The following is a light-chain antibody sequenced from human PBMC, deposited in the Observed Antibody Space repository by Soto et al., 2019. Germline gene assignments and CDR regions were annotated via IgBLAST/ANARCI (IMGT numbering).Light chain of an antibody. Sequence: QSALTQPPSASGSPGQSVTISCTGTSSDVGGYNYVSWYQHHPGKAPKLMIYEVTKRPSGVPDRLSGSTSGNTASLTVSGLQAEDEADYYCSSYAGSNNFVFGTGTKLTVL. CDR2: EVT. CDR1: SSDVGGYNY. V-gene: IGLV2-8*01. CDR3: SSYAGSNNFV. J-gene: IGLJ1*01.